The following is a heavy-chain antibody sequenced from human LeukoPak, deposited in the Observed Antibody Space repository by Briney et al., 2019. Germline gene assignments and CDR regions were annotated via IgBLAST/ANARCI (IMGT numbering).Heavy chain of an antibody. J-gene: IGHJ4*02. D-gene: IGHD5-18*01. Sequence: ASVKVSCKASGYTFTSYTMNWVRQAPGQGLEWMGWINTNTGNPTYAQGFTGRFVFSLDTSVSTAYLQITSLKAEDTVVYYCVRAHPGYSYGPPFIDYWGQGTLVTVSS. CDR3: VRAHPGYSYGPPFIDY. V-gene: IGHV7-4-1*02. CDR2: INTNTGNP. CDR1: GYTFTSYT.